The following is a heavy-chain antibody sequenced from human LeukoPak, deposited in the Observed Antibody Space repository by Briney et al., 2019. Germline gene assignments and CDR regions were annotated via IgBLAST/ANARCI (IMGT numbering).Heavy chain of an antibody. J-gene: IGHJ6*03. Sequence: SETLSLTCAVYGGSFSGYYWSWIRQPPGKGLEWIGEINHSGSTNYNPSLKSRVTISVDTSKNQFSLKLTSVTAADTAVYYCARTTEGGYTHDYFYYYYMDVWGKGTTVTISS. CDR1: GGSFSGYY. CDR2: INHSGST. CDR3: ARTTEGGYTHDYFYYYYMDV. D-gene: IGHD5-18*01. V-gene: IGHV4-34*01.